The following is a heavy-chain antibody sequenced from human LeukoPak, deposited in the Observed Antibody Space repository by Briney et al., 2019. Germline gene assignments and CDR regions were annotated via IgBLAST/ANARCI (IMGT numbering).Heavy chain of an antibody. D-gene: IGHD3/OR15-3a*01. CDR2: ISSSGSTI. Sequence: GGSLRLSCAASGFTFSDYYMSWIRQAPGKGLEWVSYISSSGSTIYYADSVKGRFTISRDNAKNSLYLQMNSLKAEDTAVYYCARDGLPGYDAFDIWGQGTMVTVSS. J-gene: IGHJ3*02. CDR3: ARDGLPGYDAFDI. V-gene: IGHV3-11*01. CDR1: GFTFSDYY.